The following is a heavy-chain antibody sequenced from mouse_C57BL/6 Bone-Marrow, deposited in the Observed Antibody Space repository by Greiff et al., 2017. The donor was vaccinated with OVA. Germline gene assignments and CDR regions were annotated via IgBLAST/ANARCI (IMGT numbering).Heavy chain of an antibody. CDR1: GYTFTDYE. D-gene: IGHD4-1*01. J-gene: IGHJ2*01. V-gene: IGHV1-15*01. CDR3: TRGTGTYY. CDR2: IDPETGGT. Sequence: QVQLKESGAELVRPGASVTLSCKASGYTFTDYEMHWVKQTPVHGLEWIGAIDPETGGTAYNQKFKGKAILTADKSSSTAYMELRSLTSEDSAVYYCTRGTGTYYWGQGTTLTVSS.